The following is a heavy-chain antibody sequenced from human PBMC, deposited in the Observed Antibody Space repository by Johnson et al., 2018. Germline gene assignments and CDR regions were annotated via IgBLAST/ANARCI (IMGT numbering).Heavy chain of an antibody. CDR1: GGSISSYY. CDR2: IYYSGST. Sequence: QVQLQESGPGLVKPSETLSLTCTVSGGSISSYYWSWIRQPPGKGLEWIGYIYYSGSTNYNPSLKSRVTISVATSKNQFSLKLSSVTAADTAVYFCARVTGTPHPIYYYYYMDVWGKGTTVTVSS. CDR3: ARVTGTPHPIYYYYYMDV. J-gene: IGHJ6*03. D-gene: IGHD1-7*01. V-gene: IGHV4-59*01.